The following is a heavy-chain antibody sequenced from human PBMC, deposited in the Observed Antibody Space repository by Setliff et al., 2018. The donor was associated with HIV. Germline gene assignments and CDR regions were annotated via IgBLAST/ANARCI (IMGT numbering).Heavy chain of an antibody. Sequence: ASVKVSCKASGYTFTDNYIHWVRQAPGQGLEWMAWINSATGGTNYAQNFQGWVTVTRDTPINTVYMELSSLKSDGTAVYYCARDYLHVFDIWGQGTMVTVSS. CDR1: GYTFTDNY. V-gene: IGHV1-2*04. CDR3: ARDYLHVFDI. CDR2: INSATGGT. J-gene: IGHJ3*02.